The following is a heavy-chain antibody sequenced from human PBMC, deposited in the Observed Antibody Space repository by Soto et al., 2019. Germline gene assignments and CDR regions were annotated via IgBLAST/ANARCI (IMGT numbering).Heavy chain of an antibody. Sequence: EVQLVESGGGLVKPGGSLRLSCAASGFTFSSYSMNWVRQAPGKGLEWVSSISSSSSYIYYAASVKGRFTISRDNAKNSLYLQMNSLRAEDTAVYYCARSAYYYYYGMDVWGQGTTVTVSS. J-gene: IGHJ6*02. CDR1: GFTFSSYS. CDR3: ARSAYYYYYGMDV. CDR2: ISSSSSYI. V-gene: IGHV3-21*01.